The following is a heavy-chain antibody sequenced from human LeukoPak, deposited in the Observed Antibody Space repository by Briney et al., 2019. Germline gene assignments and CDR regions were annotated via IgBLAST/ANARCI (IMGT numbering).Heavy chain of an antibody. Sequence: ASVKVSCKASGYTFTSYAMHWVRQAPGQRLEWMGWINAGNGNTKYSQKFQGRVTITRYTSASTAYMELSSLRSEDTAVYYCAREYYDSSGYYSYYFDYWGQGTLVTVSS. J-gene: IGHJ4*02. V-gene: IGHV1-3*01. D-gene: IGHD3-22*01. CDR2: INAGNGNT. CDR1: GYTFTSYA. CDR3: AREYYDSSGYYSYYFDY.